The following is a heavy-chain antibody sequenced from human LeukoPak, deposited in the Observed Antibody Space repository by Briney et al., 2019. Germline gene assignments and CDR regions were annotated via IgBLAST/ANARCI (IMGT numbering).Heavy chain of an antibody. CDR3: ARTPEGSGWFDP. J-gene: IGHJ5*02. V-gene: IGHV1-2*02. CDR2: INPNSGGT. Sequence: ASVKVSCKASGYTFTVYYMHWVRQAPGQGLEWMGWINPNSGGTNYAQKFQGRVTMTRDTSISTAYMELSRLRSDDTAVYYCARTPEGSGWFDPWGQGTLVTVSS. D-gene: IGHD3-10*01. CDR1: GYTFTVYY.